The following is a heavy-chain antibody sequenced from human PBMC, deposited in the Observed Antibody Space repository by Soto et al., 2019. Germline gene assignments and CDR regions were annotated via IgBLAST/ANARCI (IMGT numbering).Heavy chain of an antibody. CDR3: ARDGDRYYDYHSDLLAL. J-gene: IGHJ4*01. CDR1: DLTLSGYT. V-gene: IGHV3-21*04. D-gene: IGHD3-3*01. Sequence: PGGSLRLSFAVPDLTLSGYTSTWFGQSPGKGLKCVSSISASDNYTSYPHSVKGTLTISTDNSKNTPYLQMNSLRAEDTAVYYCARDGDRYYDYHSDLLALWGQGTPVTASS. CDR2: ISASDNYT.